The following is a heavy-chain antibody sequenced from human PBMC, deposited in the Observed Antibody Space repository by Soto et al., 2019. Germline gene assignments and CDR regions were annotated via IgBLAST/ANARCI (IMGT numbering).Heavy chain of an antibody. CDR1: GYSFTSYW. V-gene: IGHV5-10-1*01. J-gene: IGHJ3*02. CDR2: IDPSDSYT. D-gene: IGHD3-3*01. Sequence: PGESLKISCKGSGYSFTSYWISWVRQMPGKGLEWMGRIDPSDSYTNYSPSFQGHVTISADKSINTAYLQRSSLKASDTAMYYCASYDFWSGPGLDAFDIWGQGTMVTVSS. CDR3: ASYDFWSGPGLDAFDI.